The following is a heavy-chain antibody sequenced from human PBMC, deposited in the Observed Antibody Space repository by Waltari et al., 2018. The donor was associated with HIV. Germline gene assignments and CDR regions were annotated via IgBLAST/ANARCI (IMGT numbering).Heavy chain of an antibody. J-gene: IGHJ4*02. V-gene: IGHV1-46*01. D-gene: IGHD2-15*01. CDR2: SNHGGGSA. CDR3: ARHRSPSYSVMVVVKGSYDY. CDR1: GYTFSNYY. Sequence: QVQLVQSGAEVKKPGASVKVSCKASGYTFSNYYIHWMRQAPGQGLEWMGISNHGGGSASYAEKFEGRVTMTRDTSANTLYMELRSLTSEDTAVYYCARHRSPSYSVMVVVKGSYDYWGQGTLVTVSS.